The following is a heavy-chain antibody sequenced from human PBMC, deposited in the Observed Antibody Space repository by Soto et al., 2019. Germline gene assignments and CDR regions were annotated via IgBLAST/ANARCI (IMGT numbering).Heavy chain of an antibody. CDR3: ARDHRVTSNFDWYFDL. V-gene: IGHV3-21*01. CDR1: GFTFSSYS. D-gene: IGHD4-17*01. Sequence: GGSLRLSCAASGFTFSSYSMNWVRQAPGKGLEWVSSISSSSSYIYYADSVKGRFTISRDNAKNSLYLQMNSLRAEDTAVYYCARDHRVTSNFDWYFDLWGRGTLVTVSS. J-gene: IGHJ2*01. CDR2: ISSSSSYI.